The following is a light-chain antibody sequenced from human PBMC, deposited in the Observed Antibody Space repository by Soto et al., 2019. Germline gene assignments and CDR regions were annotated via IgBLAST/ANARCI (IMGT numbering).Light chain of an antibody. CDR1: QGIANS. CDR2: DAS. Sequence: DIQMTQSPSSLSASVGDRVTITCRASQGIANSLAWYQQKPGKVPKLLIYDASTLHSGVPSRFSGSGFGTDFTLTISSLQAEDVATYYCQNYNNALSRTFGQGTKVEIK. V-gene: IGKV1-27*01. CDR3: QNYNNALSRT. J-gene: IGKJ1*01.